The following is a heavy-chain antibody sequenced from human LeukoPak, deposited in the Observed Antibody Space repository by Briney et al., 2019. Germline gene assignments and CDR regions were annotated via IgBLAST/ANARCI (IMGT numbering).Heavy chain of an antibody. J-gene: IGHJ4*02. D-gene: IGHD5-18*01. CDR3: ATTYSYTSGGYDY. V-gene: IGHV4-39*01. Sequence: SETLSLTCTVSGGSISGSSYHWGWIRQSPGKGLEWIGSINYSGTTYYNPSLMSRVTISVDTSKNQFSLKVSSVTAADTAVYYCATTYSYTSGGYDYWGQGTLVTVSS. CDR2: INYSGTT. CDR1: GGSISGSSYH.